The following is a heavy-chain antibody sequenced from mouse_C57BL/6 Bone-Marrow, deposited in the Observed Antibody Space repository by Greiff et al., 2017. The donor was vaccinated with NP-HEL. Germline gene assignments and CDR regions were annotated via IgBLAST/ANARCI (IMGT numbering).Heavy chain of an antibody. CDR1: GYSFTGYF. J-gene: IGHJ1*03. CDR2: INPYNGDT. Sequence: VQLQQSGPELVKPGDSVKISCKASGYSFTGYFMNWVMQSHGKSLEWIGRINPYNGDTFYNQKFKGKATLTVDKSSSTAHMELRSLTSEDSAVYYCARRDHGSSYWYFDVWGTGTTVTVSS. CDR3: ARRDHGSSYWYFDV. D-gene: IGHD1-1*01. V-gene: IGHV1-20*01.